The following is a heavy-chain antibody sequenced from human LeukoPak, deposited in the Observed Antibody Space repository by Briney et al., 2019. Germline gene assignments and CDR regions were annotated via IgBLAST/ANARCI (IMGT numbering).Heavy chain of an antibody. J-gene: IGHJ4*02. CDR3: VKDRGNHVTDY. CDR1: GGSMSSSTCY. V-gene: IGHV4-39*07. D-gene: IGHD1-14*01. Sequence: SETLSLTCTVSGGSMSSSTCYWGWIRQPPGKGLEWIRTICYSGNTYYNPSLQSRVTISVDTSKNQFSLKLSSVTAADTAVYYCVKDRGNHVTDYWGQGTLVTVSS. CDR2: ICYSGNT.